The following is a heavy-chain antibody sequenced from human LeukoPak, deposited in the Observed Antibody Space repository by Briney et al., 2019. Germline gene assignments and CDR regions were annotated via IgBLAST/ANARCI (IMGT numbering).Heavy chain of an antibody. D-gene: IGHD3-16*01. J-gene: IGHJ4*02. CDR1: GGSISSGGHF. V-gene: IGHV4-31*03. Sequence: SETLSLTCTVSGGSISSGGHFWSWIRQHPGKGLEWIGYIYYSGSTYYNPSLKSRVNISVDTSKNQFSLRLNSVTAADTAVYYCTRGRSLGDYWGQGTLVTVSS. CDR2: IYYSGST. CDR3: TRGRSLGDY.